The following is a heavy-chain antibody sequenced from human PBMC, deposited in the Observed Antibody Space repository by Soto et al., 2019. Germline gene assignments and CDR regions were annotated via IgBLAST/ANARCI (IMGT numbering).Heavy chain of an antibody. V-gene: IGHV4-59*08. Sequence: SETLSLTCTVSGGSISSYYWSWIRQPPGKGLEWIGYIYYSGSTNYNPSLKSRVTISVDTSKNQFSLKLSSVTAADTAVYYCARGGEWNLEWLTNENWFDPWGQGTLVTVSS. CDR1: GGSISSYY. CDR2: IYYSGST. CDR3: ARGGEWNLEWLTNENWFDP. J-gene: IGHJ5*02. D-gene: IGHD3-3*01.